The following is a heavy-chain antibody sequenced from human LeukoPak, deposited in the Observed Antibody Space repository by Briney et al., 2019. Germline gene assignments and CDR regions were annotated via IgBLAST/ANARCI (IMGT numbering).Heavy chain of an antibody. CDR1: GGSISSFY. Sequence: SETLSLTCAVSGGSISSFYWTWIRQPPGKGLEWVGYIQNSAIYRAKIKSSPSLQSRVSLSIDTSKNQVSLTVNSVTAADTAVYYCARLSSTLYYSMDVWGPGTAVTVFS. V-gene: IGHV4-59*08. CDR3: ARLSSTLYYSMDV. J-gene: IGHJ6*02. D-gene: IGHD5/OR15-5a*01. CDR2: IQNSAIYRAKI.